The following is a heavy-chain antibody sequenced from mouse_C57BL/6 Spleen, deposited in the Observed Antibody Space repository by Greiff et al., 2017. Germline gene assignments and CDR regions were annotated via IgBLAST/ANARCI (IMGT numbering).Heavy chain of an antibody. V-gene: IGHV1-55*01. CDR3: ARSTYYYGSSSYYYAMDY. CDR2: IYPGSGST. J-gene: IGHJ4*01. Sequence: QVQLQQPGAELVKPGASVKMSCKASGYTFTSYWITWVKQRPGQGLEWIGDIYPGSGSTNYNEKFKSKATLTVDTSSSTAYMQLSSLTSEDSAVYYCARSTYYYGSSSYYYAMDYWGQGTSVTVSS. D-gene: IGHD1-1*01. CDR1: GYTFTSYW.